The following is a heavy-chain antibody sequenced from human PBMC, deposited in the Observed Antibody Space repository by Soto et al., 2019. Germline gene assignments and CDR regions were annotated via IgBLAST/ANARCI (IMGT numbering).Heavy chain of an antibody. J-gene: IGHJ5*02. Sequence: SETLSLTCTVSGGSISSSSYYWGWIRQPPGKGLEWIGSIYYSGSTYYNPSLKSRVTISVDTSKNQFPLKLSSVTAADTAVYYCAKKKLYSKWFDPWGKGTLVTVPS. CDR1: GGSISSSSYY. CDR2: IYYSGST. D-gene: IGHD2-8*01. V-gene: IGHV4-39*01. CDR3: AKKKLYSKWFDP.